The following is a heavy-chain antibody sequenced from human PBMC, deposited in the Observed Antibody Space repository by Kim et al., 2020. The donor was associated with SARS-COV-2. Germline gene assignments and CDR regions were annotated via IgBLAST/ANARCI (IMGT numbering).Heavy chain of an antibody. Sequence: ASVKVSCKVSGYTLTELSMHWVRQAPGKGLEWMGGFDPEDGETIYAQKFQGRVTMTEDTSTDTAYMELSSLRSEDTAVYYCATREYSYGHFQHWGQGTLVTVSS. J-gene: IGHJ1*01. D-gene: IGHD5-18*01. CDR1: GYTLTELS. V-gene: IGHV1-24*01. CDR2: FDPEDGET. CDR3: ATREYSYGHFQH.